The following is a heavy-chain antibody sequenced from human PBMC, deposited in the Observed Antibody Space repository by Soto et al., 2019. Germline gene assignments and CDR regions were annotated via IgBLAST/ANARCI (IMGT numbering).Heavy chain of an antibody. D-gene: IGHD2-15*01. J-gene: IGHJ4*02. V-gene: IGHV3-23*01. CDR2: ISGSGGST. Sequence: PEGGLRVTWGAAGFTVSSYAMGWIRQAPGKGLEWVSAISGSGGSTYYADSVKGRFTISRDNSKNTLYLQMNSLRAEDTAVYYCAKATRSWHRSTEYFDDRRQRPPVTV. CDR1: GFTVSSYA. CDR3: AKATRSWHRSTEYFDD.